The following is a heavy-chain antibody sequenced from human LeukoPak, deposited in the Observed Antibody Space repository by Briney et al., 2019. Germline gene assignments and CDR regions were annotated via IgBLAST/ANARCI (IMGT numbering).Heavy chain of an antibody. D-gene: IGHD3-22*01. CDR1: GYRFSSYG. V-gene: IGHV1-18*01. CDR2: ISAYNGDT. Sequence: GASVKVSCKASGYRFSSYGIIWVRQAPGQGLEWMGWISAYNGDTNSAQKFQGRVTMTTDTSASTAYMELRSLRSDDTAVYYCAGPLTYYYDSNGRYAFEIWGQGTMVAVSS. CDR3: AGPLTYYYDSNGRYAFEI. J-gene: IGHJ3*02.